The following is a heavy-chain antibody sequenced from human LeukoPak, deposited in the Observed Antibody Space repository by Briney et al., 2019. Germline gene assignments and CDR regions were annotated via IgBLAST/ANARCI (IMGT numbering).Heavy chain of an antibody. CDR2: IKQDGSEK. J-gene: IGHJ4*02. Sequence: SGGSLRLSCAASGFTFSSYWMSWVRQAPGKGLEWVANIKQDGSEKYYVDSVKGRFTISRDNAKNSLYLQMNSLRAEDTAVYYCARDSDVHCSGGRCTNFDYWGQGILVTVSS. CDR1: GFTFSSYW. D-gene: IGHD2-15*01. V-gene: IGHV3-7*01. CDR3: ARDSDVHCSGGRCTNFDY.